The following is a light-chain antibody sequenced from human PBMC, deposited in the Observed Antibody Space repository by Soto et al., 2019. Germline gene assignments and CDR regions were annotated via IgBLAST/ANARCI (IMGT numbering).Light chain of an antibody. CDR3: CSYAGSSNV. CDR2: EGN. Sequence: QSALTQPASVSGSPGQSITISCTGTSSDVGTYNLVSWYQQHPGKAPKLMIYEGNKRPSGVSNRFSGSKSGNTASLTISGLQAEDEADYYCCSYAGSSNVFGTGTKVTVL. V-gene: IGLV2-23*03. CDR1: SSDVGTYNL. J-gene: IGLJ1*01.